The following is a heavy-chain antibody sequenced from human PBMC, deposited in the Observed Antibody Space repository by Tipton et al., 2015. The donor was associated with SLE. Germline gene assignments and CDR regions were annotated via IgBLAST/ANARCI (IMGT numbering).Heavy chain of an antibody. CDR1: GGSISSHY. CDR2: IYFTGST. D-gene: IGHD3-3*01. Sequence: LRLSCTVSGGSISSHYWSWIRQPPGKGLEWIGYIYFTGSTNYNPSLKSRVTISVDMSKNQFSLNLSSVTAADTAVYYCASAYYDFWSGYPYFDYWGQGTLVTVSS. V-gene: IGHV4-59*11. J-gene: IGHJ4*02. CDR3: ASAYYDFWSGYPYFDY.